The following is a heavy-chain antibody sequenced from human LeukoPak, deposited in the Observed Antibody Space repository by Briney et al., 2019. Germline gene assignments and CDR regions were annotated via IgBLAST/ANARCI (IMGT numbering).Heavy chain of an antibody. CDR3: ARLRPDHFDN. V-gene: IGHV4-59*08. J-gene: IGHJ4*02. CDR1: GGSISSYY. CDR2: IYYSGST. D-gene: IGHD1-14*01. Sequence: PSETLSLTCTVSGGSISSYYWSWIRQPPGKGLEWIGYIYYSGSTYYNPSLKSQVTISVDTSKNQFSLKLSSVTAADTAVYYCARLRPDHFDNWGQGTLVTVSS.